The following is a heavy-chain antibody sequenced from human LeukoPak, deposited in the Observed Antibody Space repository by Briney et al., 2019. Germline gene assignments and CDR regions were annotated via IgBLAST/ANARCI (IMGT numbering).Heavy chain of an antibody. Sequence: GGSLRLSCAASGFTFSDYSMNWDRQAPGKGLVWVSLINNDGSSTTYADSVKGRFTISRDNAKNTLYLQMIGLRAEDTAVYYCAILSVVAAHWGQGTLVTVSS. CDR2: INNDGSST. J-gene: IGHJ4*02. D-gene: IGHD2-15*01. V-gene: IGHV3-74*01. CDR1: GFTFSDYS. CDR3: AILSVVAAH.